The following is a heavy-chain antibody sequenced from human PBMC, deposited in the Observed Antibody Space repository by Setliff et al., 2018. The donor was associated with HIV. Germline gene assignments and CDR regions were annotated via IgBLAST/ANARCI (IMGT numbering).Heavy chain of an antibody. CDR2: INDSADT. D-gene: IGHD1-26*01. CDR3: TRGPARRYPGSTVYGL. J-gene: IGHJ1*01. CDR1: GGPLSGYC. V-gene: IGHV4-34*01. Sequence: PSETLSLTCGLYGGPLSGYCWTWIRQSSEKGLEWIGEINDSADTKYNPSLMSRLSMSVEKSKNEFSLKVTSLTAADTAVYFCTRGPARRYPGSTVYGLWGQGTPVTVSS.